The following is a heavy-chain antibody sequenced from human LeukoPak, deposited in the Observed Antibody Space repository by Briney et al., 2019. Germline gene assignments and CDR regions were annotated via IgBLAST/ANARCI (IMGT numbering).Heavy chain of an antibody. CDR2: VNPDTGNT. J-gene: IGHJ3*01. Sequence: ASVKVSCKAAGYSFTTFHINWVRQAPGQGPEWMGWVNPDTGNTGSAQKFQGRVTITQNSSLTTVYMELSSLTSEDTAVYYCARRGLVAGIYDLVYGFDLWGQGTMVTVSS. V-gene: IGHV1-8*03. CDR3: ARRGLVAGIYDLVYGFDL. CDR1: GYSFTTFH. D-gene: IGHD3/OR15-3a*01.